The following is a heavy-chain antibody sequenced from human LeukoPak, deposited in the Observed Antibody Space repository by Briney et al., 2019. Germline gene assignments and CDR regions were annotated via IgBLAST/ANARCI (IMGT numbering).Heavy chain of an antibody. J-gene: IGHJ4*01. V-gene: IGHV3-53*01. D-gene: IGHD1-14*01. CDR3: ARGGYNTSYYFDC. CDR1: GFTVSYNY. CDR2: VYRGGSR. Sequence: PGGSLRLSCAASGFTVSYNYMSWVRQAPGKGLEWVSIVYRGGSRYYADSVKGRFTISRDNSKNTLYLEMNSLRAEDTAIYYCARGGYNTSYYFDCWGQGTLVTVSS.